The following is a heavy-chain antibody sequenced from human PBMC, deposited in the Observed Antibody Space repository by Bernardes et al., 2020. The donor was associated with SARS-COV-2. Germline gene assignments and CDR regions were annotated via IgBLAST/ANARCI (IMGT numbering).Heavy chain of an antibody. D-gene: IGHD3-3*02. V-gene: IGHV3-15*05. Sequence: GCSLRLSCAGSGFTVAYTSMIWVRQAPGKGLEWVGRLKSKADGGTADYAAPVEGRFTISRDESRNTLYLQMNSLTIEDTATYYCAALDRWGQGTLVTVSS. CDR1: GFTVAYTS. J-gene: IGHJ4*01. CDR2: LKSKADGGTA. CDR3: AALDR.